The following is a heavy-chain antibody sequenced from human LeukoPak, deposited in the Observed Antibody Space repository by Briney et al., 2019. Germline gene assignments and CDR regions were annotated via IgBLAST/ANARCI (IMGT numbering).Heavy chain of an antibody. CDR2: IYHSGST. CDR1: GGSISSGGYS. Sequence: SETLSLTCTVSGGSISSGGYSWSWIRQPPGKGLEWIGYIYHSGSTYYNPSLKSRVTISVDRSKNQFSLKLTSVTAADTAVYYCAREYSNGHFDQWGQGTLVTVSS. D-gene: IGHD5-18*01. CDR3: AREYSNGHFDQ. J-gene: IGHJ4*02. V-gene: IGHV4-30-2*01.